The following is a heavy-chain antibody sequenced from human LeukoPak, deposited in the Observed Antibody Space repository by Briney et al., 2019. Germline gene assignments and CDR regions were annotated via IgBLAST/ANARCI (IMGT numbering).Heavy chain of an antibody. V-gene: IGHV1-69*05. D-gene: IGHD4-17*01. CDR3: ASGPDHGDNLFDY. J-gene: IGHJ4*02. CDR2: IIPKFGAA. CDR1: GGTFSSYA. Sequence: ASVKVSCKASGGTFSSYAISWVRQAPGQGLEWVGGIIPKFGAANYAQKLQGRVTMTTDTSTSTAYMEPRRLRSDDTAVYYCASGPDHGDNLFDYWGQGTLVTVSS.